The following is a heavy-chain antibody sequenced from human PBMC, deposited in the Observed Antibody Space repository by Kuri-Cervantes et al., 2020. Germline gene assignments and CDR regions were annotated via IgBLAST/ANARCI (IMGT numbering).Heavy chain of an antibody. CDR1: GGSITNFY. V-gene: IGHV4-59*01. CDR2: IYYSGST. J-gene: IGHJ4*02. CDR3: ARGGWSLDY. Sequence: SETLSLTCTVSGGSITNFYWSWIRQPPERGLEWIGYIYYSGSTNYNPSLKSRVTISVDTSKNQFSLKLNSVTAADTAVYYCARGGWSLDYWGQGTLVTVSS. D-gene: IGHD2-15*01.